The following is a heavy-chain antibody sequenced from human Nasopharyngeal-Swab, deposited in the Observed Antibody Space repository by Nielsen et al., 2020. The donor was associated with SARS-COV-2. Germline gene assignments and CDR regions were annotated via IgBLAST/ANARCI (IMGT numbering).Heavy chain of an antibody. D-gene: IGHD1-1*01. CDR2: IYYSGST. V-gene: IGHV4-31*02. J-gene: IGHJ6*02. CDR3: ARDIGTPAYPRYYYGMDV. Sequence: WIRQPPGKGLEWIGYIYYSGSTYYNPSLKSRVTISVDTSKNQFSLKLSSVTAADTAVYYCARDIGTPAYPRYYYGMDVWGQGTTVTVSS.